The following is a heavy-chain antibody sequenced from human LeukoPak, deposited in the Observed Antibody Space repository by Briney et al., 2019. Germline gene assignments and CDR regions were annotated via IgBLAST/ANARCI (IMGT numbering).Heavy chain of an antibody. CDR2: INPSGGST. CDR3: ARATYYYDSSGYYIFDY. V-gene: IGHV1-46*01. D-gene: IGHD3-22*01. J-gene: IGHJ4*02. CDR1: GYTFTSYY. Sequence: ASVKVSCKASGYTFTSYYMHWVRQAPGQGLEWMGIINPSGGSTSYAQKFQGRVTMTRDMSTSTVYMELSSLRSEDTAVYYCARATYYYDSSGYYIFDYWGQGTLVTVSS.